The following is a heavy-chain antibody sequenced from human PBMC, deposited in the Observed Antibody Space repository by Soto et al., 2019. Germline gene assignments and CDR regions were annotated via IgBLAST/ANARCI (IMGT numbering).Heavy chain of an antibody. J-gene: IGHJ4*02. CDR2: ISGRGGST. CDR3: AKRFYREEDGYNFFDS. Sequence: PGGSLRLSCSGSGFTFSNCAMSWVRQAPGKGLEWVSTISGRGGSTYYADSVKGRLTISRDNSKNTLFLQMNSLRAEDTAVYYCAKRFYREEDGYNFFDSWGQGTLVTVSS. V-gene: IGHV3-23*01. CDR1: GFTFSNCA. D-gene: IGHD5-12*01.